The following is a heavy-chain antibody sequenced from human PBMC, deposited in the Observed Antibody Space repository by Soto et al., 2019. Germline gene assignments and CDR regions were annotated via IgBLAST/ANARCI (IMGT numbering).Heavy chain of an antibody. CDR1: GFTFSNNW. V-gene: IGHV3-74*01. CDR3: VRDSHGDY. Sequence: EVQLVESGGSLVQPGGSLRLSCAGSGFTFSNNWMHWVRQAPGKGLEWVSRIDHDGPTDYADSVRGRFTISRDNAENTLYLQMNSLRPEDTAVYFCVRDSHGDYWGQGTLVTVSS. J-gene: IGHJ4*02. CDR2: IDHDGPT.